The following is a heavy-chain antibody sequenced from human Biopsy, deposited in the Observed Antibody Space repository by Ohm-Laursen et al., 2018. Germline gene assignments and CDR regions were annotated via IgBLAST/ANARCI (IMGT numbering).Heavy chain of an antibody. J-gene: IGHJ4*02. D-gene: IGHD4-17*01. Sequence: SETLSLICTVSGGSISSDYWSWIRQTPGKGLEWIGYIYYSGSTNYNPSLKSRVTISVDTSKNQFSLRLRSVTAADTAVYYCARDSPSYADYPFDYWGQGTLVTVPS. CDR2: IYYSGST. CDR3: ARDSPSYADYPFDY. CDR1: GGSISSDY. V-gene: IGHV4-59*12.